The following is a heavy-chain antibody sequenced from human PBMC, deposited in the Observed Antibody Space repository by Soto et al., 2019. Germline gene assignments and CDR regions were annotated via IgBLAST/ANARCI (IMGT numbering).Heavy chain of an antibody. CDR3: AKDQGGYMVSGMDV. V-gene: IGHV1-2*02. D-gene: IGHD2-2*02. CDR2: INPNSGAT. J-gene: IGHJ6*02. CDR1: GYTFTDYY. Sequence: QVQLVQSRAEVKKPGASVNVSCKASGYTFTDYYIYWLRQAPGHGLAWMGWINPNSGATNYAHNFQGRVTMTRDPSIRAAYMELSRLSSDDTAVYYCAKDQGGYMVSGMDVWGQGTTVTVSS.